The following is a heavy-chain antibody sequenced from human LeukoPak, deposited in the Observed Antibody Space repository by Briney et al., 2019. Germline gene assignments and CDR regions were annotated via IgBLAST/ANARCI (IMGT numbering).Heavy chain of an antibody. CDR2: INHSGST. CDR1: GGSFSGYY. Sequence: SETLSLTCAVYGGSFSGYYWSWTRQPPGKGLEWIGEINHSGSTNYNPSLKSRVTISVDTSKNQFSLKLSSVTAADTAVYYCARRFYYGSGESKFYYYYYYGMDVWGQGTTVTVSS. J-gene: IGHJ6*02. V-gene: IGHV4-34*01. D-gene: IGHD3-10*01. CDR3: ARRFYYGSGESKFYYYYYYGMDV.